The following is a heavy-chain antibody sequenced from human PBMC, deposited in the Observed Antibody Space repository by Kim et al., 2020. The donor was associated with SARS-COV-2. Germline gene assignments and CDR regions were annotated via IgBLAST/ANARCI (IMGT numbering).Heavy chain of an antibody. Sequence: SETLSLTCTVSGGSISSSSYYWGWIRQPPGKGLEWIGSIYYSGSTYYNPSLKSRVTISVDTSKNQFSLKLSSVTAADTAVYYCARRILTGYARYYGMDVWGQGTTVTVSS. V-gene: IGHV4-39*01. CDR3: ARRILTGYARYYGMDV. D-gene: IGHD3-9*01. CDR2: IYYSGST. CDR1: GGSISSSSYY. J-gene: IGHJ6*02.